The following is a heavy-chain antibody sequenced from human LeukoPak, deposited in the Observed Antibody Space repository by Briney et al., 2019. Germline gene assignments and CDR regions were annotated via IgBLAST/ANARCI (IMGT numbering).Heavy chain of an antibody. V-gene: IGHV3-23*01. J-gene: IGHJ5*02. D-gene: IGHD6-13*01. Sequence: PGGSLRLSCAASGFTFSSYAMSWVRQAPGKGLEWVSAISGSGASTYYADSVKGRFTISRDNSKNTLYLQMNSLRAEDTAVYYCAKDPYSSSWYFWFDPWGQGTLVTVSS. CDR3: AKDPYSSSWYFWFDP. CDR2: ISGSGAST. CDR1: GFTFSSYA.